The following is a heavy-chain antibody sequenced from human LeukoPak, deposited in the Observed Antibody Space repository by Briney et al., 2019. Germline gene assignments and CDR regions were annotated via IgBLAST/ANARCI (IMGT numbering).Heavy chain of an antibody. CDR3: ARMSWFVDIY. CDR1: GFTFSSYS. V-gene: IGHV3-48*01. CDR2: ISSSSSTI. D-gene: IGHD3-10*01. Sequence: GGSLRLSCAASGFTFSSYSMNWVRQAPGKGLEWVSYISSSSSTIYYADSVKGRFTISRDNAKNSLYLQMNSLRAEDTAVYYCARMSWFVDIYWGQGTLVTVSS. J-gene: IGHJ4*02.